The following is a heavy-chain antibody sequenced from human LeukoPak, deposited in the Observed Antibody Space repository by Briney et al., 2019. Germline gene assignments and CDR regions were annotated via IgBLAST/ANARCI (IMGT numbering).Heavy chain of an antibody. J-gene: IGHJ6*03. Sequence: SETLSLTCTVSGGSISSYYWSWIRQPAGKGLEWIGRIYTSGSTNYNPSLKSRVTMSVDTSKNQFSLKLSSVTAAETAVYYCANSRIRYPYYYYMDVWGKGTTVTISS. D-gene: IGHD3-9*01. CDR3: ANSRIRYPYYYYMDV. V-gene: IGHV4-4*07. CDR1: GGSISSYY. CDR2: IYTSGST.